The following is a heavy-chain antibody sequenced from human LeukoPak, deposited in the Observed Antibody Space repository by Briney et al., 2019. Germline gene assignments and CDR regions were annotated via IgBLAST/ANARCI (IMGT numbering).Heavy chain of an antibody. Sequence: PSQTLSLTCTVSGGSISSGSYYWRWIRQPAGKGLEWIGRIYTSGSTNYNPSLKSRVTISVDTSKNQFSLKLSSVTAADTAVYYCARDQAHYYGSFSYYYYMDVWGKGTTVTVSS. D-gene: IGHD3-10*01. CDR2: IYTSGST. V-gene: IGHV4-61*02. CDR1: GGSISSGSYY. J-gene: IGHJ6*03. CDR3: ARDQAHYYGSFSYYYYMDV.